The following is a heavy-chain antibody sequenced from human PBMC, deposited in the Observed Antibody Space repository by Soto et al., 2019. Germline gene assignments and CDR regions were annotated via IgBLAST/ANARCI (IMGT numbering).Heavy chain of an antibody. CDR2: ISYDGSNK. D-gene: IGHD6-13*01. J-gene: IGHJ4*02. CDR1: GFTFSSYG. Sequence: PGGSLRLSCAASGFTFSSYGMHWVRQAPGKGLEWVAVISYDGSNKYYADSVKGRFTISRDNSKNTLYLQMNSLRAEDTAVYYCAKDSGSSWYRCFDYWGQGNLVTVSS. V-gene: IGHV3-30*18. CDR3: AKDSGSSWYRCFDY.